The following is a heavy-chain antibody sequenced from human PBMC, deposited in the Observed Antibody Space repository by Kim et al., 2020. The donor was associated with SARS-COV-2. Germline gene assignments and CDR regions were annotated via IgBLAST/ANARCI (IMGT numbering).Heavy chain of an antibody. CDR3: ARGGDGGDIVVVPAAHARDWVGWFDP. J-gene: IGHJ5*02. V-gene: IGHV3-53*01. D-gene: IGHD2-2*01. Sequence: GGSLRLSCAASGFTVSSNYMSWVRQAPGKGLEWVSVIYSGGSTYYADSVKGRFTISRDNSKNTLYLQMNSLRAEDTAVYYCARGGDGGDIVVVPAAHARDWVGWFDPWGQGTLVTVSS. CDR1: GFTVSSNY. CDR2: IYSGGST.